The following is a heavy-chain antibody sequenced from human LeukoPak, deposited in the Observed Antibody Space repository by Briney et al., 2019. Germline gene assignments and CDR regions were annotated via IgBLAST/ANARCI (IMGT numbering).Heavy chain of an antibody. CDR1: GGSISSYY. Sequence: PSETPSLTCTVSGGSISSYYWSWIRQPPGEGMEWIGDIYYSGSTNYNPSLKSRVTISVDTSKNQFSLKLSSVTAADTAVYYCARDRLEYSSGWRWFDPWGQGTLVTVSS. J-gene: IGHJ5*02. CDR2: IYYSGST. D-gene: IGHD6-19*01. CDR3: ARDRLEYSSGWRWFDP. V-gene: IGHV4-59*01.